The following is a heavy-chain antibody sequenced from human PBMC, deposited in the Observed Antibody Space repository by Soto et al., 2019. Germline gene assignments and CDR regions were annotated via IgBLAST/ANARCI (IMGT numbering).Heavy chain of an antibody. CDR2: ISYDGSNK. J-gene: IGHJ6*02. CDR1: GFTFSSYG. D-gene: IGHD3-22*01. Sequence: PGGSLRLSCAASGFTFSSYGMHWVRQAPGKGLEWVAVISYDGSNKYYADSVKGRFTISRDNSKNTLYLQMNSLRAEDTAVYYCANGCYNYYDSSGYHNCPSMDVWGQGTTVTVSS. V-gene: IGHV3-30*18. CDR3: ANGCYNYYDSSGYHNCPSMDV.